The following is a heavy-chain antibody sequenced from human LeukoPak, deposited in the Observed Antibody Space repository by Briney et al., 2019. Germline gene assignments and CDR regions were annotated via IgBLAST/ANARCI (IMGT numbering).Heavy chain of an antibody. Sequence: GGSLRLSCAASGFTVSSNYMSWVRQAPGKGLEWVSVIYSGGSTYYADSVKGRLTISRDNSKNTLYLQMNSLRAEDTAVYYCARSRGYSYGTFDYWGQGTLVTVSS. CDR3: ARSRGYSYGTFDY. CDR1: GFTVSSNY. J-gene: IGHJ4*02. V-gene: IGHV3-66*01. CDR2: IYSGGST. D-gene: IGHD5-18*01.